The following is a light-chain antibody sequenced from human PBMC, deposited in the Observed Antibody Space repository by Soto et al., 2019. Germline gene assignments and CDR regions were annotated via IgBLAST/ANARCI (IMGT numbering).Light chain of an antibody. Sequence: EVVLTQSPGTLSLSPGERATLSCRASESVSSTYFAWYQQKPGQAPRLLIYATSSRATGIPDRFSGSGSGTDFTLTISRLEPEDFAVYYCQQYGSSPPTFGPGTKVDIK. CDR3: QQYGSSPPT. CDR1: ESVSSTY. J-gene: IGKJ3*01. CDR2: ATS. V-gene: IGKV3-20*01.